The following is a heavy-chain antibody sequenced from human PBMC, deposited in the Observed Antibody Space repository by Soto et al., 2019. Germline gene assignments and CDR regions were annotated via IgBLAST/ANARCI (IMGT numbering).Heavy chain of an antibody. CDR3: AREMVEAPPFDN. J-gene: IGHJ4*02. D-gene: IGHD2-15*01. V-gene: IGHV3-74*01. CDR2: ISSDGAST. Sequence: EMQLVESGGGSVQPGGSLRLSCAASGFAFGTYWMHWVRQAPGKGLVWVSRISSDGASTSYADSVKGRFTISRDNAKNTLYLQMNSLRVEDTAVYYCAREMVEAPPFDNWGQGILVTASS. CDR1: GFAFGTYW.